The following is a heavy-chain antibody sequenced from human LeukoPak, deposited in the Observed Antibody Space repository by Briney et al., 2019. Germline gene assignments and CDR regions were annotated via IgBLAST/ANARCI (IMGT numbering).Heavy chain of an antibody. Sequence: SESLSLTCIVSGGSISNTNFYWAWIRQPPGKGLEWFGNIYYTGTTSYTPSLKSRVTISVDTSKSQFSRRLTSVTAADTAVYYCARRDNSFDSWGPGTLVTVSS. V-gene: IGHV4-39*01. CDR1: GGSISNTNFY. CDR2: IYYTGTT. D-gene: IGHD5-24*01. CDR3: ARRDNSFDS. J-gene: IGHJ4*02.